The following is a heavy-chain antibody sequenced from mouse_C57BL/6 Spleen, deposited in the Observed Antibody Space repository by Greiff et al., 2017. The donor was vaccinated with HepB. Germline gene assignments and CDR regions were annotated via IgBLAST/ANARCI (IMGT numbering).Heavy chain of an antibody. CDR2: IDPSDSYT. CDR1: GYTFTSYW. CDR3: ARGQLRPSYFDY. J-gene: IGHJ2*01. Sequence: VKLQQSGAELVRPGTSVKLSCKASGYTFTSYWMHWVKQRPGQGLEWIGVIDPSDSYTNYNQKFKGKATLTVDTSSSTAYMQLSSLTSEDSAVYYCARGQLRPSYFDYWGQGTTLTVSS. V-gene: IGHV1-59*01. D-gene: IGHD3-2*02.